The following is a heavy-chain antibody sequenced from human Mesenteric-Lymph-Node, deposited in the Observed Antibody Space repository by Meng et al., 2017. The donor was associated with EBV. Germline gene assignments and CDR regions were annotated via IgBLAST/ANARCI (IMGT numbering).Heavy chain of an antibody. CDR2: STHNGIV. Sequence: VTLQQWGAGQLTPSETLSLTCAVYGGSFSGYYWSWIRQAPGQGLEWIGESTHNGIVNYNPSLKSRVAISVDTFKNQFSLRLTSVTAADTAIYYCARIESIWGTYRKYYFDYWGQGTLVTVSS. D-gene: IGHD3-16*02. V-gene: IGHV4-34*01. CDR1: GGSFSGYY. J-gene: IGHJ4*02. CDR3: ARIESIWGTYRKYYFDY.